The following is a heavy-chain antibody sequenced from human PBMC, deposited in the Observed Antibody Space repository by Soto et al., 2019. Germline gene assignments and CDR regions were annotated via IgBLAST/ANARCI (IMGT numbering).Heavy chain of an antibody. CDR2: INSDGSDT. V-gene: IGHV3-74*01. J-gene: IGHJ4*02. Sequence: GGSLRLSCTASGFTFSSYWMHWVRQAPGKGLMWVSRINSDGSDTNYADSVKGRFTISRDNAKNMLYLQMNSLRAEDTAVYYCASINYYDSRGYYSDFDYWGQGTLVTVSS. CDR1: GFTFSSYW. CDR3: ASINYYDSRGYYSDFDY. D-gene: IGHD3-22*01.